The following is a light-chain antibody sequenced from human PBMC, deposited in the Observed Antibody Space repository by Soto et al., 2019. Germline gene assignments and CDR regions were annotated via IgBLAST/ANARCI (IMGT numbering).Light chain of an antibody. CDR2: TAY. Sequence: DIQLTQSPSTLSASVGDRVTITCRASQSISSWLAWYQQKPGKAHKLLIYTAYSLQSGVPSRFSGSGSGTDFTLTIRSLQPEDFATYYCKQSYSTSWTFGQGTKVDIK. CDR1: QSISSW. J-gene: IGKJ1*01. V-gene: IGKV1-39*01. CDR3: KQSYSTSWT.